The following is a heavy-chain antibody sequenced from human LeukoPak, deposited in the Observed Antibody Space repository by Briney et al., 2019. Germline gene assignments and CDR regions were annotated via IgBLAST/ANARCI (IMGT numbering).Heavy chain of an antibody. D-gene: IGHD3-9*01. CDR2: IYYSGST. CDR1: GGSISSSSYY. CDR3: ARDPGRYFDWFLRAGYFDY. Sequence: SETLSLTCTVSGGSISSSSYYWGWIRQPPGKGLEWIGSIYYSGSTYYNPSLKSRVTIPVDTSKNQFSLKLSSVTAADTAVYYCARDPGRYFDWFLRAGYFDYWGQGTLVTVSS. V-gene: IGHV4-39*07. J-gene: IGHJ4*02.